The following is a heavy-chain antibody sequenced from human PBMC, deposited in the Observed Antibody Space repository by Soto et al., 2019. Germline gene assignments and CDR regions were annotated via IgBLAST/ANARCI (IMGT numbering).Heavy chain of an antibody. Sequence: QVQLVQSGSELKKPGASVKVSCKASGYTFTSYAMNWVRQAPGQGLEWMGWINTNTGNPPYAQGFTGRFVFSLDTSVXXAXLXXCSLKAEDTAVYYCARELXXSXXXXXXXXXXXMDVWGQGTTVTVSS. J-gene: IGHJ6*02. V-gene: IGHV7-4-1*01. CDR2: INTNTGNP. CDR1: GYTFTSYA. CDR3: ARELXXSXXXXXXXXXXXMDV.